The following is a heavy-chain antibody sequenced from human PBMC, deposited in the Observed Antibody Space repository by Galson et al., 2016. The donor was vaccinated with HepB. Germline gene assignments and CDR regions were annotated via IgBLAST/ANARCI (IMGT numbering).Heavy chain of an antibody. CDR2: IWYDGSNK. CDR1: GFTFSSYG. V-gene: IGHV3-33*01. D-gene: IGHD6-6*01. J-gene: IGHJ6*04. Sequence: SLRLSCAASGFTFSSYGMHWVRQAPGRGLEWVALIWYDGSNKYYADSVKGRFTISRDNSKNTLYLQMNSLRAEDTAVYYCAREQSTAALAMDVWGKGTTVTVSS. CDR3: AREQSTAALAMDV.